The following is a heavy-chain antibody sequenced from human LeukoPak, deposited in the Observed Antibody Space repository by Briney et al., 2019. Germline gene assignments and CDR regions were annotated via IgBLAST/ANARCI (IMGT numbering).Heavy chain of an antibody. CDR3: ARRIFGVVDPFDP. CDR1: GGSISSYY. CDR2: IYYSGST. J-gene: IGHJ5*02. D-gene: IGHD3-3*01. V-gene: IGHV4-39*01. Sequence: SETLSLTCTVSGGSISSYYWGWIRQPPGKGLEWIGSIYYSGSTYYNPSLKSRVTISVDTSKNQFSLKLSSVTAADTAVYYCARRIFGVVDPFDPWGQGTLVTVSS.